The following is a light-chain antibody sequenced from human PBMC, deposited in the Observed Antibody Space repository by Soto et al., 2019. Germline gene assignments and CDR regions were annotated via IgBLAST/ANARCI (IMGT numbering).Light chain of an antibody. CDR1: QSINTR. Sequence: EIVFTQSPATLSSFPGDRVTLSCRASQSINTRLAWYQHRPGQAPRLLIYQTSPRAAGIPARFSASGSGTDFTLTISDVQPEDFALYYCHQRQSWPRTFGQGTKVDIK. V-gene: IGKV3-11*01. CDR2: QTS. J-gene: IGKJ1*01. CDR3: HQRQSWPRT.